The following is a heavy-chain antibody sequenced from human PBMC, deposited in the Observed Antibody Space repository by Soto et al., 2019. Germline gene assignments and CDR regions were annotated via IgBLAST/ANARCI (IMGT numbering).Heavy chain of an antibody. CDR1: GGSISSYY. J-gene: IGHJ5*02. CDR3: ARDFEQLTPGWFDP. Sequence: PSETLSLTCTVSGGSISSYYWSWIRQPAGKGLEWIGRIYTSGSTNYNPSLKSRVTMSVDTSKNQFSLKLSSVTAADTAVYYCARDFEQLTPGWFDPWGQGTLVTVSS. D-gene: IGHD6-13*01. V-gene: IGHV4-4*07. CDR2: IYTSGST.